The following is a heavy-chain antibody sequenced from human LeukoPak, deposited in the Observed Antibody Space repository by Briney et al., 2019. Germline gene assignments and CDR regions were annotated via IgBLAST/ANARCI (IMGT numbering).Heavy chain of an antibody. CDR3: AKDLGPAASVFDY. J-gene: IGHJ4*02. D-gene: IGHD2-2*01. Sequence: GGSLRLSCAASGFTFSSYSMNWVRQAPGKGLEWVSYISSSSSTIYYADSVKGRFTISRDNAKNSLYLQMNSLRAEDTAVYYCAKDLGPAASVFDYWGQGTLVTVSS. CDR2: ISSSSSTI. V-gene: IGHV3-48*04. CDR1: GFTFSSYS.